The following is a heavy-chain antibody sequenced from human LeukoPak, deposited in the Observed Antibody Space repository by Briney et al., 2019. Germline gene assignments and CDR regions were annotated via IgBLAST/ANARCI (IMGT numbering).Heavy chain of an antibody. CDR3: ARDIAAAGTTGSFDY. CDR2: IIPIFGTA. Sequence: ASVKVSCKASGGTFSSYAISWVRQAPGQGLEWMGGIIPIFGTANYAQKFQGRVTITADKSTSTAYMELSSLRSEDTAVYYCARDIAAAGTTGSFDYWGQGTLVTVSS. CDR1: GGTFSSYA. D-gene: IGHD6-13*01. J-gene: IGHJ4*02. V-gene: IGHV1-69*06.